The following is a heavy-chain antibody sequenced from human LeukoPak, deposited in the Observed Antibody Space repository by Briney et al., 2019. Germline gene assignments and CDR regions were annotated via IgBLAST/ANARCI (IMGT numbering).Heavy chain of an antibody. J-gene: IGHJ6*02. Sequence: ASVKVSCKASGGTFSSYAISWVRQAPGQGLEWMGWVNPNNGDTHYAQKSQDRVIMTTDTSTATAYMELRSLRSDDTAVYYCARDVYCISPGCYGFGGDVGGQGTTVTVS. D-gene: IGHD2-2*01. CDR1: GGTFSSYA. CDR2: VNPNNGDT. CDR3: ARDVYCISPGCYGFGGDV. V-gene: IGHV1-18*01.